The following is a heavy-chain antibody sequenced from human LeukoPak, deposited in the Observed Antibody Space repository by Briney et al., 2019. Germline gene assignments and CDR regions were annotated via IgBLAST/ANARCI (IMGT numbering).Heavy chain of an antibody. V-gene: IGHV3-15*01. CDR1: GFTSSNAW. J-gene: IGHJ5*02. Sequence: AGGSLRLSCAASGFTSSNAWMSWVRQAPGKGREWVGRIKSKTDGGTTDYAAPVKGRFTISRDDSKNTLYLQMNSLKTEDTAVYYCTTELLETEWLSNPWGQGTLVTVSS. D-gene: IGHD3-3*01. CDR2: IKSKTDGGTT. CDR3: TTELLETEWLSNP.